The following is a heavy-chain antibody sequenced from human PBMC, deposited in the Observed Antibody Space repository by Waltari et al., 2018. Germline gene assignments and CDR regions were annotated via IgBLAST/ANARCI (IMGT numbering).Heavy chain of an antibody. J-gene: IGHJ3*01. Sequence: EVQLVESGGGLVQPGGSLRLSCGASGFTFTLYWMSWVRQAPGKGLEFVANINQDGSEKSYVDSVKGRFTISRDNAKNSMSLQMSSLRAEDAAVYYCARDPGFSEFDLWGQGTLVSISA. CDR3: ARDPGFSEFDL. CDR2: INQDGSEK. V-gene: IGHV3-7*01. CDR1: GFTFTLYW.